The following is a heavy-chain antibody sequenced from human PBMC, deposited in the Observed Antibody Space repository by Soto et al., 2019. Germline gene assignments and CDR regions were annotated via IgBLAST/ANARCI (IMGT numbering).Heavy chain of an antibody. CDR2: ISGSGGST. V-gene: IGHV3-23*01. J-gene: IGHJ6*02. Sequence: PGGSLRLSCAASGFTFSSYAMSWVRQAPGKGLEWVSAISGSGGSTYYADSVKGRFTISRDNSKNTLYLQMNSLRAEDTAVYYCAKDFTSHILEWFLMDVWGQGTTVTVSS. CDR3: AKDFTSHILEWFLMDV. CDR1: GFTFSSYA. D-gene: IGHD3-3*01.